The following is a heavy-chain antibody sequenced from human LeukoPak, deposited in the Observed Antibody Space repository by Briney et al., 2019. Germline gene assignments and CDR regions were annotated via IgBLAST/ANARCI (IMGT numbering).Heavy chain of an antibody. Sequence: GGSLRLSCAVSGFTFSTYGMHWVRQAPGKGLEWVALIRYDGSDKYYADSVKGRFSISRDNSKNTLFLQANSLRVEDTAVYYCAKDGQEGYNPGYYFDYWGRGTLVTISS. D-gene: IGHD5-24*01. V-gene: IGHV3-30*02. CDR3: AKDGQEGYNPGYYFDY. J-gene: IGHJ4*02. CDR1: GFTFSTYG. CDR2: IRYDGSDK.